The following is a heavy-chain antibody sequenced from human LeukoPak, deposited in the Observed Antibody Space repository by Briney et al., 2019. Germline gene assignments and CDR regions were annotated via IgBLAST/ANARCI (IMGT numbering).Heavy chain of an antibody. Sequence: PSETLSLTCTVSGGSISSSNYYWGWIRQPPGKGLEWIGSIYYSGSTYYSPSLKSRVTISVDTSKNQFSLKLSSVTAADTAMYYCVKSGGYGLIDYWGQGTRVTVSS. J-gene: IGHJ4*02. CDR2: IYYSGST. CDR3: VKSGGYGLIDY. CDR1: GGSISSSNYY. V-gene: IGHV4-39*01. D-gene: IGHD1-26*01.